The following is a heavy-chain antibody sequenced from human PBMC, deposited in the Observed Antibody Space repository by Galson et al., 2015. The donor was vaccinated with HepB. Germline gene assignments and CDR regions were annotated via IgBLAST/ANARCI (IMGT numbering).Heavy chain of an antibody. D-gene: IGHD3-3*01. J-gene: IGHJ6*03. CDR2: ICSGENII. V-gene: IGHV3-48*02. Sequence: SLRLSCAASGFTFTDYSMNWVRQAPGKGLEWVSYICSGENIIYYADSVNGRFTISRDNAKNSLYLQLDSLRDEDTAVYHCARGLMDNDFSSAYPDMDVWGKGTTVTVSS. CDR3: ARGLMDNDFSSAYPDMDV. CDR1: GFTFTDYS.